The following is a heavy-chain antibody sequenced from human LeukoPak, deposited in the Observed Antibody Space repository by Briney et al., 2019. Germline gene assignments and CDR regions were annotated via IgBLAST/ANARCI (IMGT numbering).Heavy chain of an antibody. CDR2: IKQDGSEK. V-gene: IGHV3-7*01. CDR3: ASSGWSYYYYYMDV. J-gene: IGHJ6*03. Sequence: GGSLRLSCAASGFTFSSYWMGWVRQAPGKGLEWVANIKQDGSEKYYVDSVKGRFTISRDNAKNSLYLQMNSLRAEDTAVYYCASSGWSYYYYYMDVWGKGTTVTVSS. CDR1: GFTFSSYW. D-gene: IGHD6-19*01.